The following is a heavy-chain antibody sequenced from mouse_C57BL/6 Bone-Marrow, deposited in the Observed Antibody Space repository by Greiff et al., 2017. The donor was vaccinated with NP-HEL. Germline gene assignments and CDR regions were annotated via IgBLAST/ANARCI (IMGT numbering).Heavy chain of an antibody. CDR1: GYTFTSYW. CDR3: ARGLTTPGFDY. V-gene: IGHV1-64*01. CDR2: IHPTSGST. Sequence: QVQLQQPGAELVKPGASVKLSCKASGYTFTSYWMHWVKQRPGQGLEWIGMIHPTSGSTNYNEKFKSKATLTVDKSSSTAYMQLSSLAAEDSAVYDCARGLTTPGFDYGGQGTTLTVSS. J-gene: IGHJ2*01. D-gene: IGHD1-1*01.